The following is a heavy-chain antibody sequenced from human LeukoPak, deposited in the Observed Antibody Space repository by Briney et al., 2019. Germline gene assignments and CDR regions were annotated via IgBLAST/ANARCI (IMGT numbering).Heavy chain of an antibody. CDR1: GYTFRSFG. CDR3: AREPPIFYGSATIAMDH. Sequence: ASVKVSCKGSGYTFRSFGISWVRQAPGQGLEWMGWISIYNGDTKYAQEFQDRVTMTRDTSTSTAYMEVRSLRSDDTAVYYCAREPPIFYGSATIAMDHWGQGTLVTVSS. D-gene: IGHD3-10*01. V-gene: IGHV1-18*01. CDR2: ISIYNGDT. J-gene: IGHJ4*02.